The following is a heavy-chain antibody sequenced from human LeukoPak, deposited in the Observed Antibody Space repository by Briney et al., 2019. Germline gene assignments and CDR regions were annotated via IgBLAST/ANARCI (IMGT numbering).Heavy chain of an antibody. CDR3: ARARVGATTYFDY. CDR1: GYTFTSYY. V-gene: IGHV1-69*13. J-gene: IGHJ4*02. Sequence: SVKVSCKASGYTFTSYYMHWVRQAPGQGLEWMGGIIPIFGTANYAQKFQGRVAITADESTSTAYMELSSLRSEDTAVYYCARARVGATTYFDYWGQGTLVTVSS. CDR2: IIPIFGTA. D-gene: IGHD1-26*01.